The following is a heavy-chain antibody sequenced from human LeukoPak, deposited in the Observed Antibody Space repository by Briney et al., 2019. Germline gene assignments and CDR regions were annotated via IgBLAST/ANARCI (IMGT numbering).Heavy chain of an antibody. CDR2: ISYDGSNK. CDR3: ARVSGTTVYYYYSMDV. D-gene: IGHD1-1*01. CDR1: GFTFSSYA. V-gene: IGHV3-30*04. J-gene: IGHJ6*02. Sequence: GGSLRLSCAASGFTFSSYAMHWVRQAPGKGLEWVAVISYDGSNKYYADSVKGRFTISRDNSKNTLYLQMNSLRAEDTAVYYCARVSGTTVYYYYSMDVWGQGTTVTVSS.